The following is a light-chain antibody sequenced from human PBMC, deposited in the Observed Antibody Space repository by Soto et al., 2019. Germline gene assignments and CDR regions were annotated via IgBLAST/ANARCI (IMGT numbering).Light chain of an antibody. CDR3: QQRSNWPPFT. V-gene: IGKV3-11*01. CDR2: DAS. Sequence: EIVLTQSPATLSLSPGERATLSCRASQSVNSYLAWYQQKPGQAPRLLIYDASNRATGIPARFSGSGSGTDFTLTISCLEPEDFAVYYCQQRSNWPPFTFGGGTKVDIK. CDR1: QSVNSY. J-gene: IGKJ4*01.